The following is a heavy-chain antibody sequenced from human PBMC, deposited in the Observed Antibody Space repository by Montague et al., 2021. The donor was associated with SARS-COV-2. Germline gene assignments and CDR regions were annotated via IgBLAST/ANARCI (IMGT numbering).Heavy chain of an antibody. CDR1: GGSISTGSYY. CDR2: IYTSGST. J-gene: IGHJ6*02. D-gene: IGHD3-9*01. V-gene: IGHV4-61*02. Sequence: TLSLTCTVSGGSISTGSYYWSWIRQPAGKGLEWIGRIYTSGSTNYNPSLKSRVTISVDTSKNQFSLKLSSVTAADTAVYYCARGPHYDILTSYYKAGMDVWGQGTTVTVSS. CDR3: ARGPHYDILTSYYKAGMDV.